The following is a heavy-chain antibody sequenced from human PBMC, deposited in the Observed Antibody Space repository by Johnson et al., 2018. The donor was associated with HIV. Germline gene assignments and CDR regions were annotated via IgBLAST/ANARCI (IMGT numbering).Heavy chain of an antibody. D-gene: IGHD3-16*01. V-gene: IGHV3-7*01. CDR2: IKQDGSEK. CDR1: GFTFSSYW. J-gene: IGHJ3*02. Sequence: MQLVESGGGVVQPGGSLRLSCAASGFTFSSYWMSWVRQAPGKGLEWVANIKQDGSEKYYVDSVKGRFTISRDNAKNSLYLQMNSLRAEDTAVYYCARDWGTRGWDDPFDIWGQGTIVTVSS. CDR3: ARDWGTRGWDDPFDI.